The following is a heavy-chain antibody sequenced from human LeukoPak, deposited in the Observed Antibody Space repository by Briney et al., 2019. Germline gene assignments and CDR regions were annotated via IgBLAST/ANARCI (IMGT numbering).Heavy chain of an antibody. J-gene: IGHJ4*02. V-gene: IGHV3-7*01. D-gene: IGHD6-19*01. CDR3: ARAMSSGWYVEY. Sequence: GGSLRLSCAASGFTVSSNYMSWVRQAPGKGPEWVANIKQDGSEKHYVDSVKGRFTISRDNSKNSVYLQLNSLRAEDTAVYYCARAMSSGWYVEYWGQGTLVTVSS. CDR2: IKQDGSEK. CDR1: GFTVSSNY.